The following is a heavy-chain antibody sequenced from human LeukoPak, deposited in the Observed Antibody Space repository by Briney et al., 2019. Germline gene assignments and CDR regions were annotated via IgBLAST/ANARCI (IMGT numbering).Heavy chain of an antibody. Sequence: GGSLRLSXAASGFTFSSYSMNWVRQAPGKGLEWVSSISSSSSYIYYADSVKGRFTISRDNAKNSLYLQMNSLRAEDTAVYYCARDPVVLHPLFDYWGQGTLVTVSS. CDR1: GFTFSSYS. CDR2: ISSSSSYI. V-gene: IGHV3-21*01. J-gene: IGHJ4*02. CDR3: ARDPVVLHPLFDY. D-gene: IGHD2-15*01.